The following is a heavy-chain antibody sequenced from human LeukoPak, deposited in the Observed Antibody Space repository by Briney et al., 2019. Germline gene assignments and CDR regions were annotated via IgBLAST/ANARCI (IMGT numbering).Heavy chain of an antibody. V-gene: IGHV3-33*06. CDR3: AKGSLDY. J-gene: IGHJ4*02. CDR2: IWYDGSNK. Sequence: GGSLRLSCAASGFTFDDYGMSWVRQAPGKGLEWVAVIWYDGSNKYYADSVKGRFTISRDNSKNTLYLQMNSLRAEDTAVYYCAKGSLDYWGQGTLVTVSS. CDR1: GFTFDDYG. D-gene: IGHD2-15*01.